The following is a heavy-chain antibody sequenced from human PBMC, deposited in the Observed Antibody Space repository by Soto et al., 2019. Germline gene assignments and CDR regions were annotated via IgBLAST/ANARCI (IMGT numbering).Heavy chain of an antibody. J-gene: IGHJ4*02. V-gene: IGHV3-30*18. Sequence: PGGSLRLSCAASGFTFSSYGMHWVRQAPGKGLEWVAVISYDGSNKYYADSVKGRFTISRDNSKNTLYLQMNSLRAEDTAVYYCAKDQEQGGSFDYWGQGTLVTVSS. CDR3: AKDQEQGGSFDY. D-gene: IGHD1-26*01. CDR2: ISYDGSNK. CDR1: GFTFSSYG.